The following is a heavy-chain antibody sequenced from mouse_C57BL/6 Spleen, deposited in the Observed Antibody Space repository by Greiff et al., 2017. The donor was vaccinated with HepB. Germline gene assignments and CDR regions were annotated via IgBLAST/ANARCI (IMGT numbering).Heavy chain of an antibody. CDR2: IDPSDSYT. V-gene: IGHV1-69*01. Sequence: VQLQQPGAELVMPGASVKLSCKASGYTFTSYWMHWVKQRPGQGLEWIGEIDPSDSYTNYNQKFKGKSTLTVDKSSSTAYMQRSSLTSEDSAVYYCARGEDYFDYWGQGTTLTVSS. CDR1: GYTFTSYW. CDR3: ARGEDYFDY. J-gene: IGHJ2*01.